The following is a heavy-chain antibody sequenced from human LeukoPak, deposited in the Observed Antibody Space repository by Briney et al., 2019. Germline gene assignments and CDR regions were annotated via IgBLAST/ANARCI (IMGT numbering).Heavy chain of an antibody. J-gene: IGHJ3*02. CDR3: ARYPKSYSSGWTAFDI. CDR2: MYYSGIT. CDR1: GGSISSSTSY. V-gene: IGHV4-39*01. Sequence: SGTLSLTCAVSGGSISSSTSYWCWVRQSPVKGLEWIVSMYYSGITYYNPSLRSRVTMSVDTSKNQFSLKLSSVTAADTAVYYCARYPKSYSSGWTAFDIWGQGTMVTVSS. D-gene: IGHD6-19*01.